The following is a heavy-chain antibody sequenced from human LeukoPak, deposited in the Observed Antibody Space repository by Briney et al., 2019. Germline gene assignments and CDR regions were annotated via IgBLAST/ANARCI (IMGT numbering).Heavy chain of an antibody. CDR3: ARDLWYCSGGSCNAAREYYFDY. D-gene: IGHD2-15*01. CDR1: GGTLSSYA. V-gene: IGHV1-69*13. Sequence: SVKVSCKASGGTLSSYAISWVRQAPGQGLEWMGGIIPIFGTANYAQKFQGRVTITADESTSTAYMELSSLRSEDTAVYYCARDLWYCSGGSCNAAREYYFDYWGEGTLVSVS. J-gene: IGHJ4*02. CDR2: IIPIFGTA.